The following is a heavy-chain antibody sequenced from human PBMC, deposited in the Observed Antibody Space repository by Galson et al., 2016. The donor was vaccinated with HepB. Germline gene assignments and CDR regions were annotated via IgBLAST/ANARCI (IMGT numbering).Heavy chain of an antibody. CDR3: AKGGETESYNSFDS. Sequence: QSGAEVKKPGESLNISCQGSGYTYTSSWIAWGRQVHGKGQVFVSIIYPADSDARYSPPFQGPVTMSVDSSTLTAYLQLASLKAADSAIYYCAKGGETESYNSFDSWGQGTLVTVSS. CDR2: IYPADSDA. CDR1: GYTYTSSW. V-gene: IGHV5-51*03. J-gene: IGHJ5*01. D-gene: IGHD5-24*01.